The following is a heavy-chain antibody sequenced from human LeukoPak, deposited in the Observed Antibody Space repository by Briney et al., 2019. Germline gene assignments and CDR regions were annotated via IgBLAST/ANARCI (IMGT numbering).Heavy chain of an antibody. J-gene: IGHJ4*02. D-gene: IGHD3-10*01. V-gene: IGHV4-39*01. CDR3: ARFSITMVRGVEDY. CDR2: IYYSGST. CDR1: GGSISSSSYY. Sequence: PSETLSLTCTVSGGSISSSSYYWGWIRQPPGKGLEWIGSIYYSGSTYYSPSLKSRVTISVDTSKNQFSLKLSSVTAADTAVYYCARFSITMVRGVEDYWGQGTLVTVSS.